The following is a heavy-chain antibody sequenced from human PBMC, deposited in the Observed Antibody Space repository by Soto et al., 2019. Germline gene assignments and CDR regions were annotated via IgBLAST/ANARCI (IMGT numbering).Heavy chain of an antibody. D-gene: IGHD1-26*01. Sequence: SETLSLTCAVYGGSFSGYYWSWIRQPPGKGLEWIGEINHSGSTNYNPSLKSRVTISVDTSKNQFSLKLSSVTAADTAVYYCARVKRGSYYRAAFDYWGQGTLVTVS. CDR3: ARVKRGSYYRAAFDY. CDR2: INHSGST. J-gene: IGHJ4*02. CDR1: GGSFSGYY. V-gene: IGHV4-34*01.